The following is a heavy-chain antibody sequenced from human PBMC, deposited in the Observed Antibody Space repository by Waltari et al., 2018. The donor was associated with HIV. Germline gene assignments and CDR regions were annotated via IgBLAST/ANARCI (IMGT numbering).Heavy chain of an antibody. V-gene: IGHV3-48*01. CDR1: GFTFSSYR. J-gene: IGHJ6*02. Sequence: EVPLVESGGGLVQPGGSLRLSCAVSGFTFSSYRLHWVRQAPGKGLEWVAYISSSSSTIYYADSVKGRFTISRDNAKNSLYLQMNSLRAEDTAVYYCARDRGYSSTHYGMDVWGQGTTVTVSS. D-gene: IGHD6-13*01. CDR2: ISSSSSTI. CDR3: ARDRGYSSTHYGMDV.